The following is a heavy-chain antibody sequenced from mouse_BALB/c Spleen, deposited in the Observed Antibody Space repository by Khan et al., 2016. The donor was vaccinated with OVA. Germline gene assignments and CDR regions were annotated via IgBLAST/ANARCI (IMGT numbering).Heavy chain of an antibody. CDR3: ARGYWYFDV. Sequence: QIQLVQSGPELNKPGETVEISCKASGYTFTNYAMNWVKQPPGKGLKWMGWINTYTGEPTYADDFKGRFAFSLETSALTAYLQINNLRNEDTATYFCARGYWYFDVWGAGTTVTGSS. J-gene: IGHJ1*01. CDR2: INTYTGEP. CDR1: GYTFTNYA. V-gene: IGHV9-3-1*01. D-gene: IGHD2-2*01.